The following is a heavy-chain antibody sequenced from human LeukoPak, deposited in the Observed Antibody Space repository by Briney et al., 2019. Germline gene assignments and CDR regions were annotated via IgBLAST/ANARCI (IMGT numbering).Heavy chain of an antibody. V-gene: IGHV4-34*01. CDR3: ARPGSGGFGELSYSDH. CDR2: INHSGST. D-gene: IGHD3-10*01. J-gene: IGHJ4*02. Sequence: SETLSLTCAVYGGSFSGYYWSWIRQPPGKGLEWIGEINHSGSTNYNPSLKSRVTISVDTSKNQFSLKLSSVTAADTAVYYCARPGSGGFGELSYSDHWGQGTLVTVSS. CDR1: GGSFSGYY.